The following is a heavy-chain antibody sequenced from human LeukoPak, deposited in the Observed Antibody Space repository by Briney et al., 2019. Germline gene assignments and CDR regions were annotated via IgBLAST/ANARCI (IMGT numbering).Heavy chain of an antibody. CDR2: ISSSGSAI. Sequence: GGSLRLSCAASGFSFNTYSMNWVRQAPGKGLEWVSYISSSGSAIYYADSVRGRFTVSKDNAKNSLYLQMTSLRAEDTAVYYCARQKVTSWFYFDSWGQGTLVTVSS. CDR1: GFSFNTYS. V-gene: IGHV3-48*04. D-gene: IGHD4-11*01. CDR3: ARQKVTSWFYFDS. J-gene: IGHJ4*02.